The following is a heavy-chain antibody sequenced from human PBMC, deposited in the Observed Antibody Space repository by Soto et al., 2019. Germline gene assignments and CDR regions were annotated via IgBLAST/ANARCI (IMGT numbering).Heavy chain of an antibody. Sequence: GGSLRLSCAASGFTFSSYSMNWVRQAPGKGLEWVSYISSSSSTIYYADSVKGRFTISRDNSKNTLYLQLDSLVQMNSLRSEDTAVYYCARSLEGRGYTIDYWGQGTLVTVSS. D-gene: IGHD5-12*01. J-gene: IGHJ4*01. CDR3: ARSLEGRGYTIDY. V-gene: IGHV3-48*01. CDR2: ISSSSSTI. CDR1: GFTFSSYS.